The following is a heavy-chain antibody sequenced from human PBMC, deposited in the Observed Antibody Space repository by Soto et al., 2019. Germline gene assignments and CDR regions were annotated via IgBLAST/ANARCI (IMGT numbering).Heavy chain of an antibody. CDR2: ISGHSGNT. Sequence: AASVKVSCKAYGHTFTTYGVNWVRQAPGQGLEWMGWISGHSGNTIYAQKLQGRVSMTTDTSTTTVQMELRSLRFDDTAVYYCARDWWGVDKPMDYNWLDPWGQGTLVTVSS. D-gene: IGHD5-18*01. CDR1: GHTFTTYG. CDR3: ARDWWGVDKPMDYNWLDP. J-gene: IGHJ5*02. V-gene: IGHV1-18*01.